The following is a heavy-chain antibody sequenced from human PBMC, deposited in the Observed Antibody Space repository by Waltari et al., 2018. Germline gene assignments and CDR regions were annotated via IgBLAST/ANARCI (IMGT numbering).Heavy chain of an antibody. J-gene: IGHJ3*02. CDR2: IYYSGST. V-gene: IGHV4-39*07. CDR3: VRGYCSSTSCYIDAFDI. CDR1: GGSISSSSYY. Sequence: QLQLQESGPGLVKPSETLSLTCTVSGGSISSSSYYWGWIRQPPGKGLEWMGSIYYSGSTYYNPSLKSRVTISVDTSKNQFSLKLSSVTAADTAVYYCVRGYCSSTSCYIDAFDIWGQGTMVTVSS. D-gene: IGHD2-2*02.